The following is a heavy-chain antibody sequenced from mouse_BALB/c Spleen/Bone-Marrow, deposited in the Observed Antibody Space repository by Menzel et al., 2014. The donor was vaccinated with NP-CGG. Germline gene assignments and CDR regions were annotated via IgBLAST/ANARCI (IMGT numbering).Heavy chain of an antibody. CDR2: IDPANGNT. CDR1: GFNIXDTY. D-gene: IGHD4-1*01. V-gene: IGHV14-3*02. Sequence: EVQLQQSGAELVKPGASVKLSCTASGFNIXDTYMHWVKQRPEQGLGWIGRIDPANGNTKYDPKFQGKATITADTSSNTAYLQLSSLTSEDTAVYYCARWEYYAMDYWGQGTSVTVSS. J-gene: IGHJ4*01. CDR3: ARWEYYAMDY.